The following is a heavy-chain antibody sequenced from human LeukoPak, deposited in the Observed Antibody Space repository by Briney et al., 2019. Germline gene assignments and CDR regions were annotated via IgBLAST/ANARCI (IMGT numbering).Heavy chain of an antibody. CDR2: IHYSGST. Sequence: SETLSLTCSVSGGSISSSPYYWGWIRQPPGKGLEWIGTIHYSGSTYYNPSLKSRVTISVDTSKNQFSLKLSSVTAADTAVYYCARYHSRSHEGWIDPWGQGALVTVSS. CDR3: ARYHSRSHEGWIDP. D-gene: IGHD3-10*01. V-gene: IGHV4-39*07. J-gene: IGHJ5*02. CDR1: GGSISSSPYY.